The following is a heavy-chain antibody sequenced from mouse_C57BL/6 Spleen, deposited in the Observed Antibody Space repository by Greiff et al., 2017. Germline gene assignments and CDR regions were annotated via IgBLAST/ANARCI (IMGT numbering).Heavy chain of an antibody. Sequence: EVKLEESGGGLVKPGGSLKLSCAASGFTFSSYAMSWVRQTPEKRLEWVATISDGGSYTYYPDNGKGRFTISRDNAKNNLYLQMSHLKSEDTAMYYCARDRRTYYFDYWGQGTTLTVSS. CDR2: ISDGGSYT. J-gene: IGHJ2*01. CDR3: ARDRRTYYFDY. CDR1: GFTFSSYA. V-gene: IGHV5-4*01.